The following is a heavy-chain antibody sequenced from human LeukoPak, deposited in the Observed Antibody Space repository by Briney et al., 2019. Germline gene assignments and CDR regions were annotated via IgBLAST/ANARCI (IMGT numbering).Heavy chain of an antibody. D-gene: IGHD3-10*01. CDR1: GGSISSGSYY. CDR2: IYTSATT. J-gene: IGHJ5*02. V-gene: IGHV4-61*02. Sequence: SETLSLTCTVSGGSISSGSYYWSWIRQPAGKGLEWIARIYTSATTNYNPSLESRVTISVDTSKNQFSLKLSSVTAADTAMYYCAREVTLYGSGSPSWFDPWGQGTLVTVSS. CDR3: AREVTLYGSGSPSWFDP.